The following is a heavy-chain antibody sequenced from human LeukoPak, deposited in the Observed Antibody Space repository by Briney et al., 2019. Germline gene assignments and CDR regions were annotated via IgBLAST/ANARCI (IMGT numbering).Heavy chain of an antibody. CDR3: ARDIVLLDY. Sequence: GGSLRLSCAASGFTFSSYSMNWVRQAPGKGLEWVSYISSSSSTIYYADSAKGRFTISRDNAKNSLYLQMNSLRAEDTAVYYCARDIVLLDYWGQGTLVTVSS. CDR1: GFTFSSYS. CDR2: ISSSSSTI. J-gene: IGHJ4*02. D-gene: IGHD3-10*01. V-gene: IGHV3-48*01.